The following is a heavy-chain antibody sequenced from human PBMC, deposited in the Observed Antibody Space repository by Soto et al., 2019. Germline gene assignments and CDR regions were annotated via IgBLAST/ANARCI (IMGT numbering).Heavy chain of an antibody. CDR3: ARAIRRYGSGRYYPSPYYYYGMDV. J-gene: IGHJ6*02. CDR2: IIPIFGTA. Sequence: QVQLVQSGAEVKKPGSSVTVSCKASGGTFSSYAISWVRQAPGQGLEWMGGIIPIFGTANYAQKCQGRVTITADESTSTAYMELSSLRAEDTAVYYCARAIRRYGSGRYYPSPYYYYGMDVWGQGTTVTVS. CDR1: GGTFSSYA. D-gene: IGHD3-10*01. V-gene: IGHV1-69*12.